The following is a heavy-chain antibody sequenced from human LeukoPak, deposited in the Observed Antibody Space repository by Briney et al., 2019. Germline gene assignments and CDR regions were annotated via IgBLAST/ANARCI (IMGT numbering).Heavy chain of an antibody. CDR3: AKDHASGWYFDY. D-gene: IGHD6-19*01. J-gene: IGHJ4*02. Sequence: GGSLRLSCAASGFTFISYAMSWVRQAPGKGLEWVSAISGSGGSTYYADSVKGRFTISRDNSKNTLYLQMNSLRAEDTAVYYCAKDHASGWYFDYWGQGTLVTVSS. CDR1: GFTFISYA. V-gene: IGHV3-23*01. CDR2: ISGSGGST.